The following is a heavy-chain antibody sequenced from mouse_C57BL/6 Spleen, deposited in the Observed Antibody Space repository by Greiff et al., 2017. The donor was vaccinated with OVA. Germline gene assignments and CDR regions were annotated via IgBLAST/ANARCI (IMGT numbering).Heavy chain of an antibody. CDR1: GYTFTSYW. J-gene: IGHJ2*01. Sequence: QVQLQQPGAELVKPGASVKLSCKASGYTFTSYWMHWVKQRPGRGLEWIGRIDPTSGCTKYNKKFKSKATLTVDKPSSTAYMLRSSLTSEDSADYYGGREYYSNYFDYWGQGTTLTVSS. V-gene: IGHV1-72*01. CDR2: IDPTSGCT. D-gene: IGHD2-5*01. CDR3: GREYYSNYFDY.